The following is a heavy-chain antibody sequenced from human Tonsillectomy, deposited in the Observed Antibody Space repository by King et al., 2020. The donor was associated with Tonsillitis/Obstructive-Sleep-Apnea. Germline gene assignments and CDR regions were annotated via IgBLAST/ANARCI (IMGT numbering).Heavy chain of an antibody. CDR2: INHSGGT. CDR3: ARAPYYGDDY. V-gene: IGHV4-34*01. Sequence: VQLPQWGAGLLKPSETLSLTCAVYGGSFSGYFWSWIRQPPGEGLEWIGEINHSGGTNYNPSLKSRVTISVDTSKNQFSLKLSSVTAADTAVYYCARAPYYGDDYWGQGALVTVSS. CDR1: GGSFSGYF. D-gene: IGHD4-17*01. J-gene: IGHJ4*02.